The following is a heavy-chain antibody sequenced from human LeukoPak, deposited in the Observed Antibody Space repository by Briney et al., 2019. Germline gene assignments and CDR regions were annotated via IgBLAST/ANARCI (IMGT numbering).Heavy chain of an antibody. CDR3: AKIGLWFGELLVICFY. CDR2: IKQDGSEK. V-gene: IGHV3-7*01. Sequence: GGSLRLSCAASGFTFSSYGMHWVRQAPGKGLEWVANIKQDGSEKYYVDSVKGRFTISRDNAKNSLYLQMNSLRAEDTAVYYCAKIGLWFGELLVICFYWGQGTLVTVSS. D-gene: IGHD3-10*01. J-gene: IGHJ4*02. CDR1: GFTFSSYG.